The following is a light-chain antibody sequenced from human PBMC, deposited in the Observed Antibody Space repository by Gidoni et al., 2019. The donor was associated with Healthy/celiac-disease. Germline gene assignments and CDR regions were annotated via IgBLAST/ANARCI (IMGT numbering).Light chain of an antibody. V-gene: IGLV1-40*01. J-gene: IGLJ1*01. CDR3: QSYDSSLSGYV. CDR2: GNS. CDR1: SSNIGAGYD. Sequence: QSVLTQPPSVSGAPGQRVTISCTGSSSNIGAGYDVHWYPQLPGTAPKLLIYGNSNRPSGVPDRFSGSKSGTSASLAITGLQAEDEADYHCQSYDSSLSGYVFGTGTKVTVL.